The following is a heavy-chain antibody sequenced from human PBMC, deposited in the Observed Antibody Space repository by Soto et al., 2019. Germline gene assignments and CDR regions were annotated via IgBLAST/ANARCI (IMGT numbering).Heavy chain of an antibody. D-gene: IGHD2-15*01. Sequence: ASVKVSCKASGYTFTSYGISWVRQAPGQGLEWVGWISAYNGNTNYAQKLQGRVTMTTDTSTSTAYMELRSLRSDDTAVYYCARDAPIVVVVAATDAFDIWGQGTMVTVSS. CDR3: ARDAPIVVVVAATDAFDI. V-gene: IGHV1-18*01. CDR2: ISAYNGNT. CDR1: GYTFTSYG. J-gene: IGHJ3*02.